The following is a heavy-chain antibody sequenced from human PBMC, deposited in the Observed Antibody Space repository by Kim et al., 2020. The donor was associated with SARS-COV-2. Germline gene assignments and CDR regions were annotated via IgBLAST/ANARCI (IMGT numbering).Heavy chain of an antibody. CDR2: IYSGGST. CDR3: ARDHLGGYDSSGYWTRYWYFDL. J-gene: IGHJ2*01. V-gene: IGHV3-53*01. D-gene: IGHD3-22*01. CDR1: GFTVSSNY. Sequence: GGSLRLSCAASGFTVSSNYMSWVRQAPGKGLEWVSVIYSGGSTYYADSVKGRFTISRDNSKNTLYLQMNSLRAEDTAVYYCARDHLGGYDSSGYWTRYWYFDLWGRGTLVTVSS.